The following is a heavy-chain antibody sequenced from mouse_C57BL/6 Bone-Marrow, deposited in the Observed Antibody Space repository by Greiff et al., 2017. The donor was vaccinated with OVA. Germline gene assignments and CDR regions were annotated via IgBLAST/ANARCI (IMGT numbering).Heavy chain of an antibody. D-gene: IGHD2-13*01. J-gene: IGHJ4*01. V-gene: IGHV1-15*01. Sequence: QVQLQQSGAELVRPGASVTLSCKASGYTFTDYEMHWVKQTPVHGLEWIGAIDPETGGTAYNQKFKGKAILTADESSSTAYMELRSLTSEDSAVYDSTRSDYGGYAMDYWGQGTAVTVSS. CDR1: GYTFTDYE. CDR2: IDPETGGT. CDR3: TRSDYGGYAMDY.